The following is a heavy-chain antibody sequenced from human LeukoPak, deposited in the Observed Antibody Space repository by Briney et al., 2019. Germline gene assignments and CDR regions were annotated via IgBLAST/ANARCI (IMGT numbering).Heavy chain of an antibody. CDR1: AVSISSINSY. CDR2: IYYSGNT. Sequence: SETLSLTCTVSAVSISSINSYWGWILDPPGKGLEWFGNIYYSGNTYYNASLKSQVSISIDTSKNQFSLRLTSATAADTAVYYCARQTGSGLFILPGGQGTLVTVSS. CDR3: ARQTGSGLFILP. J-gene: IGHJ4*02. V-gene: IGHV4-39*01. D-gene: IGHD3/OR15-3a*01.